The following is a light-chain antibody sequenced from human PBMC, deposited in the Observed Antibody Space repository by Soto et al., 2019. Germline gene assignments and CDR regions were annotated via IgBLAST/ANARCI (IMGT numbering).Light chain of an antibody. CDR1: QSISSW. Sequence: DIQMTQSPSTLSASVGDRVTITCRASQSISSWLAWYQQKPGKAPKLLIYDASSLESGVPSRFSGSGSGTEFALTISSLQPDDFATYYCKQYNSAWTFGQGTKVEIK. CDR2: DAS. J-gene: IGKJ1*01. V-gene: IGKV1-5*01. CDR3: KQYNSAWT.